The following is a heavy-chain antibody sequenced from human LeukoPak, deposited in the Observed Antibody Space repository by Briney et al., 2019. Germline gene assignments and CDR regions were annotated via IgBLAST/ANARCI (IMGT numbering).Heavy chain of an antibody. V-gene: IGHV4-39*01. CDR1: GGSISSSGYY. CDR2: INYSGTT. J-gene: IGHJ4*02. D-gene: IGHD5-24*01. Sequence: SETLSLTCTASGGSISSSGYYWGWIRQPPGEGLEWIASINYSGTTYYNPSLKSRVTISEDRSKNQFSLKLSSVTAADTAVYYCARLRDGRWLLEYWGQGTLVTVSS. CDR3: ARLRDGRWLLEY.